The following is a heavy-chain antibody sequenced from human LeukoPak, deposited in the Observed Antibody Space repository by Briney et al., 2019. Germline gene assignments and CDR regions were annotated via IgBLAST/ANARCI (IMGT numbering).Heavy chain of an antibody. CDR2: MNPNSGNT. Sequence: ASVKVSCKASGYTFTSYDFNWVRQATGQGLEWMGWMNPNSGNTGYAQKFQGRVTITRNTSISTAYMELSSLRSEDTAVYYCARYSGSYYYFDYWGQGTLVTVSS. CDR3: ARYSGSYYYFDY. J-gene: IGHJ4*02. V-gene: IGHV1-8*03. CDR1: GYTFTSYD. D-gene: IGHD1-26*01.